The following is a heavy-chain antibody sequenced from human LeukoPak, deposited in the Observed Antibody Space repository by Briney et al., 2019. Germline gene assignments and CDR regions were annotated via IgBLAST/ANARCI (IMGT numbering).Heavy chain of an antibody. Sequence: SETLSLTCTFSGGSISPSGYYWGWIRQPPGGGLEGIGSINYSGTTYYNPSLKSRVTISVDTSKNQLSLKVTSVTAADTSVYYCARHSDAGSGEHGFHIWGQGTVVTVSS. V-gene: IGHV4-39*01. CDR1: GGSISPSGYY. CDR3: ARHSDAGSGEHGFHI. D-gene: IGHD3-10*01. J-gene: IGHJ3*02. CDR2: INYSGTT.